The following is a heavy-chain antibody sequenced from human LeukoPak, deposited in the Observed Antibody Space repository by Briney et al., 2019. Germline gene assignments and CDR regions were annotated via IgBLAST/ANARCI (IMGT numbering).Heavy chain of an antibody. V-gene: IGHV4-39*07. Sequence: SETLSLTCTVSGGSISSSRYYWGWIRQPPGKGLEWIGSIHYSGCTYYNPSLKSRVTVSVDTSENQFSLKLSSVTAADTAVYYSARDNDYCMDVWGKGTTVTVSS. CDR2: IHYSGCT. CDR1: GGSISSSRYY. J-gene: IGHJ6*03. CDR3: ARDNDYCMDV.